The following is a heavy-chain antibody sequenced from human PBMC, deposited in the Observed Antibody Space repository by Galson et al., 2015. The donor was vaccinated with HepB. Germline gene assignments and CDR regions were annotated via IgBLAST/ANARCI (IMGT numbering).Heavy chain of an antibody. CDR1: GFTFSNAW. D-gene: IGHD1-26*01. CDR2: IKSKTDGGTT. Sequence: SLRLSCAASGFTFSNAWMSWVRQAPGKGLEWVGRIKSKTDGGTTDYAAPVKGRFTISRDDSKNTLYLQMNSLKTEDTAVYYCTVAIGTEAESGSPLIYYYYCMDVWGQGTTVTVSS. J-gene: IGHJ6*02. V-gene: IGHV3-15*01. CDR3: TVAIGTEAESGSPLIYYYYCMDV.